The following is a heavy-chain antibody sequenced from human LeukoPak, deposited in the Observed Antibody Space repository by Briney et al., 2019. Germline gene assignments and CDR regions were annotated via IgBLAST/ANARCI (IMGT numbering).Heavy chain of an antibody. D-gene: IGHD6-19*01. CDR1: GYTFTGYY. J-gene: IGHJ4*02. V-gene: IGHV1-2*02. Sequence: ASVKVSCKASGYTFTGYYMHWVRQAPGQGLEWMGWINPNSGGTNCAQKFQGRVTMTRDTSISTAYMELSRLRSDDTAVYYCARARGAHGAVAGTWGQGTLVTVSS. CDR2: INPNSGGT. CDR3: ARARGAHGAVAGT.